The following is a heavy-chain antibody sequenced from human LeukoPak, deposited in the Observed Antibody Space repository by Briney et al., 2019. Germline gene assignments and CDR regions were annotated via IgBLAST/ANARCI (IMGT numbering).Heavy chain of an antibody. V-gene: IGHV3-48*04. CDR1: GFTFSSYS. CDR2: ISSSSSTI. J-gene: IGHJ6*02. Sequence: GGSLRLSCAASGFTFSSYSMNWVRQAPGKGLEWVSSISSSSSTIYYADSVKGRFTISRDNAKNSLYLQMNSLRAEDTAVYYCARVYFDWLLSVYYYGMDVWGQGTTVTVSS. D-gene: IGHD3-9*01. CDR3: ARVYFDWLLSVYYYGMDV.